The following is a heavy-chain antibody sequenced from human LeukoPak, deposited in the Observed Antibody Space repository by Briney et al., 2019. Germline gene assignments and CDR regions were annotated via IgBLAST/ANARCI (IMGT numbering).Heavy chain of an antibody. CDR2: ISYDGSNK. CDR3: ARESGSYYDILPFDP. Sequence: GGSLRLSCAASGFTFSSYAMHWVRQAPGKGLEWVAVISYDGSNKYYAGSVKGRFTISRDNSKNTLYLQMNSLRAEDTAVYYCARESGSYYDILPFDPWGQGTLVTVSS. V-gene: IGHV3-30*04. CDR1: GFTFSSYA. J-gene: IGHJ5*02. D-gene: IGHD3-9*01.